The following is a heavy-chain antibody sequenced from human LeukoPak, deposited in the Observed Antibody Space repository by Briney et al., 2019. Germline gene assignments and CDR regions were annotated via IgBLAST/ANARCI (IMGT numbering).Heavy chain of an antibody. V-gene: IGHV3-23*01. J-gene: IGHJ4*02. Sequence: GGSLRLSYAASGFTFRSFAMNWVRQAPGKGLECVSAISGGGDFTKYADSVKGRFTISRDNAKNLLYLQMNSLRAEDTALYYCARGGMAVTRDLDYWGQGTLVTISS. CDR2: ISGGGDFT. CDR1: GFTFRSFA. CDR3: ARGGMAVTRDLDY. D-gene: IGHD2-8*01.